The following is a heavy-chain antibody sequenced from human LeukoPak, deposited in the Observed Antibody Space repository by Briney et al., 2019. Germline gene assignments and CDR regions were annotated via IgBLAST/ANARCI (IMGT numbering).Heavy chain of an antibody. D-gene: IGHD1-1*01. CDR3: AAGGTWGALNYYYGMDV. Sequence: TSVKVSCKASGFTFTSSAMQWVRQARGQRLEWIGWIVVGSGNTNYAQKFQERVTITRDMSTSTACMELSSLRSEDTAVYYCAAGGTWGALNYYYGMDVWGQGTTVTVSS. CDR2: IVVGSGNT. J-gene: IGHJ6*02. CDR1: GFTFTSSA. V-gene: IGHV1-58*02.